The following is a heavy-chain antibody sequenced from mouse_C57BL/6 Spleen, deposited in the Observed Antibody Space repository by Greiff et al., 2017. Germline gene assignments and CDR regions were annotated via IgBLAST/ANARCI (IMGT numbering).Heavy chain of an antibody. V-gene: IGHV1-80*01. D-gene: IGHD1-1*01. Sequence: QVQLQQSGAELVMPGASVKISCKASGYAFRSYWMNWVKQRPGKGLEWIGQIYPGDGDTNYNGKFKGKATLTADKSSSTAYMQLSSLTSEDSAVYFCARGNCGNSYSGFGYWGQGTLVTVSS. CDR2: IYPGDGDT. CDR1: GYAFRSYW. CDR3: ARGNCGNSYSGFGY. J-gene: IGHJ3*01.